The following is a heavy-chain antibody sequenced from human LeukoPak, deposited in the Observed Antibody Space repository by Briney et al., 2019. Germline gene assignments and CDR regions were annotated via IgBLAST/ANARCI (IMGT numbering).Heavy chain of an antibody. CDR2: INPSGGST. Sequence: ASVKVSCTASGYIFTNYYMHWVRQAPGLGLEWMGMINPSGGSTRYAQKFQGRVAMTRDTPTRTAYMELRSLRSDDTGVYYCARDFLWFGELLAFYYWGQGTLGTVSS. J-gene: IGHJ4*02. D-gene: IGHD3-10*01. CDR1: GYIFTNYY. CDR3: ARDFLWFGELLAFYY. V-gene: IGHV1-46*01.